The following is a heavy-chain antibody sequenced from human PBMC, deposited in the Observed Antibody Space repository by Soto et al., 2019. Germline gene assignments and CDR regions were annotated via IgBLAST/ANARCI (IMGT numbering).Heavy chain of an antibody. D-gene: IGHD3-16*01. Sequence: GSLRLSCAASGFTFRSYGMHWVRQAPGKGLEWVAVISYDGSNKYYADSVKGRFTISRDNSKNTLYLQMNSLRAEDTAVYYCAKDPRTFGNYYYYGMDVWGQGTTVTVSS. CDR2: ISYDGSNK. J-gene: IGHJ6*02. CDR3: AKDPRTFGNYYYYGMDV. CDR1: GFTFRSYG. V-gene: IGHV3-30*18.